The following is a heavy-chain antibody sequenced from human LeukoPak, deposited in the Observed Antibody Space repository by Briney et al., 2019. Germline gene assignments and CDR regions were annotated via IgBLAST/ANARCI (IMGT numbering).Heavy chain of an antibody. V-gene: IGHV1-69*04. D-gene: IGHD3-10*01. CDR3: ASDSVFSVY. Sequence: ASVKVSCKASGGTFSSYAISWVRQAPGQGLEWMRRIIPILGIANYAQKFQGRVTITADKSTSTAYMELSSLRSEDTAVYYCASDSVFSVYWGQGTLVTVSS. J-gene: IGHJ4*02. CDR2: IIPILGIA. CDR1: GGTFSSYA.